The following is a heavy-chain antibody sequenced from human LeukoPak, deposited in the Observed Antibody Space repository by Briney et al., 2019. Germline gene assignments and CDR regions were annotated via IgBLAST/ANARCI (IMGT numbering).Heavy chain of an antibody. J-gene: IGHJ4*02. CDR2: IQSKSSGGTA. V-gene: IGHV3-15*01. Sequence: GGSLRLSCAASGFTFSGAWMTWVRQAPGKGLEWVGRIQSKSSGGTADYAAPVKGRFTTSRDDSKNMLYLQMNSLKVEDTAIYYCATPPDWGQGTLVAVSS. CDR3: ATPPD. CDR1: GFTFSGAW.